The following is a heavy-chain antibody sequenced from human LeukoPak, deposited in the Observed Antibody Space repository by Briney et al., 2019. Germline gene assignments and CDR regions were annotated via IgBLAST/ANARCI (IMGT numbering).Heavy chain of an antibody. CDR1: GYSFTHHN. Sequence: GASVKVSCKASGYSFTHHNVHWLRQAPGQALEWMGWIKPNNGDTKFSQKVQDRVTLTSDTSIDTAYMEMSGLTSDDTAIYYCARVLSAVTSTFDYWGQGTLVTVSS. CDR2: IKPNNGDT. V-gene: IGHV1-2*02. CDR3: ARVLSAVTSTFDY. J-gene: IGHJ4*02. D-gene: IGHD4-17*01.